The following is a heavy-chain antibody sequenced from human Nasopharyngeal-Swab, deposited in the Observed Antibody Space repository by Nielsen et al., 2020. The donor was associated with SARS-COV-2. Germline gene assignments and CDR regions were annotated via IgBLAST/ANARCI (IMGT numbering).Heavy chain of an antibody. CDR3: AKVDSSSWYEGDYFDY. CDR2: ISWNSGSI. Sequence: SLKISCAASGFTFDDYAMHWVRQAPGKGLEWVSGISWNSGSIGYADSVKGQFTISRDNAKNSLYLQMNSLRAEDTALYYCAKVDSSSWYEGDYFDYWGQGTLVTVSS. J-gene: IGHJ4*02. V-gene: IGHV3-9*01. D-gene: IGHD6-13*01. CDR1: GFTFDDYA.